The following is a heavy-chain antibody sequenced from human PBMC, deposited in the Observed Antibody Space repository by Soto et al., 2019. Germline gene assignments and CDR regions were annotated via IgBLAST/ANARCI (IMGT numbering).Heavy chain of an antibody. CDR2: ISSGSSNI. V-gene: IGHV3-21*01. Sequence: EVQLVEFGGGLVKPGGSLTLSCAASGFAFRSYNMNWVRQAPGKGLEWVASISSGSSNIYYADSVKGRFTISRDNAKNSLFLQMDSLRAEDSAVYYCASATVVAATFDFWGQGTLVTVSS. D-gene: IGHD2-15*01. CDR1: GFAFRSYN. J-gene: IGHJ4*02. CDR3: ASATVVAATFDF.